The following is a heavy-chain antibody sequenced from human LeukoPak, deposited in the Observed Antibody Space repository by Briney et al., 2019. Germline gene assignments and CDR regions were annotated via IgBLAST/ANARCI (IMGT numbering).Heavy chain of an antibody. J-gene: IGHJ4*02. CDR1: GFTFSSYW. CDR2: IKEDGSEK. V-gene: IGHV3-7*03. CDR3: ANLEMAKDY. Sequence: GGSLRLSCAASGFTFSSYWMRWVRQAPGKGLEWVANIKEDGSEKHYVDSVKGRFTISRDNAKNSLYLQMNSLRAEDTAVYYCANLEMAKDYWGQGTLVTVSS. D-gene: IGHD5-24*01.